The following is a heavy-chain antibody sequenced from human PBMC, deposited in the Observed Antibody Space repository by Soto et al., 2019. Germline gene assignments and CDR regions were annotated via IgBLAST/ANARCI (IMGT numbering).Heavy chain of an antibody. Sequence: GGSLRLSCTASGFTFGSYAMSWFRQAPGKGLEWVGFIRRKAYGETTEYAASVKGRFTISRDDSKSIAYLQMNSLKTEDTAVYYCSRDGRSSGWYDYWGQGTLVTVSS. CDR1: GFTFGSYA. J-gene: IGHJ4*02. CDR2: IRRKAYGETT. D-gene: IGHD6-19*01. CDR3: SRDGRSSGWYDY. V-gene: IGHV3-49*03.